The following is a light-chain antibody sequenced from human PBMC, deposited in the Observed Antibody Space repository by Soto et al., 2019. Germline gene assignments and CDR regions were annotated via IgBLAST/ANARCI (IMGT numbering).Light chain of an antibody. V-gene: IGKV3-15*01. Sequence: EIVMTQSPATLSVSPGERATLSCRASQSVSSNLAWYQQKPGQAPRLLIYGASTRATGIPARISGSGSGTEFTLTISSLQSVDFAVYYCQQYNNWPPYTFGQGTKLEIK. CDR3: QQYNNWPPYT. J-gene: IGKJ2*01. CDR1: QSVSSN. CDR2: GAS.